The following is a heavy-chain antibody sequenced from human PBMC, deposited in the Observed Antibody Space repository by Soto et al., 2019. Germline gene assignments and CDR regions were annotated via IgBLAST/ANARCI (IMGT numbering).Heavy chain of an antibody. D-gene: IGHD3-10*01. J-gene: IGHJ4*02. CDR3: ARVDPGETSPFDH. V-gene: IGHV1-69*06. CDR1: GDTFSTYT. CDR2: IIPRSARS. Sequence: GASVKVSCKASGDTFSTYTITWMRQAPGQGLEWMGGIIPRSARSNYAQSFQGRVTITGDTSTSTAYMEVSSLRSEDTAVYYCARVDPGETSPFDHWGQGTLVTVSS.